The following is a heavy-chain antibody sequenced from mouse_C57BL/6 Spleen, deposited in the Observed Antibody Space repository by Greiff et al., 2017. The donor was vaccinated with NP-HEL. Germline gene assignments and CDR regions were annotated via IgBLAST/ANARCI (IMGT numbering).Heavy chain of an antibody. D-gene: IGHD4-1*01. CDR3: ARSGGTGTGFAY. CDR2: INPYNGGT. V-gene: IGHV1-19*01. CDR1: GYTFTDYY. J-gene: IGHJ3*01. Sequence: VQLKESGPVLVKPGASVKMSCKASGYTFTDYYMNWVKQSHGKSLEWIGVINPYNGGTSYNQKFKGKATLTVDKSSSTAYMELNSLTSEDSAVYYCARSGGTGTGFAYWGQGTLVTVSA.